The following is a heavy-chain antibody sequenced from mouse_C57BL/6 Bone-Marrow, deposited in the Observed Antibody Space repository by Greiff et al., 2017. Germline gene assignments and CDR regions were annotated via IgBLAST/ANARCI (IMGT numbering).Heavy chain of an antibody. J-gene: IGHJ3*01. Sequence: VQLQQSGAELVRPGASVKLSCTASGFNIKDDYMHWVKPRPEQGLEWIGWIDPENGDTEYASKFQGKATITADTSSNTAYLQLSSLTSEDTAVYYCTTWLRLAYWGQGTLVTVSA. CDR1: GFNIKDDY. V-gene: IGHV14-4*01. CDR3: TTWLRLAY. CDR2: IDPENGDT. D-gene: IGHD2-2*01.